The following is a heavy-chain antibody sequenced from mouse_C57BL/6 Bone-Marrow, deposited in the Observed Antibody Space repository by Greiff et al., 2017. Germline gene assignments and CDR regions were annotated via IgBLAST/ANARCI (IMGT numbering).Heavy chain of an antibody. D-gene: IGHD1-1*01. Sequence: VQLQQSGPVLVKPGASVKMSCKASGYTFTDYYMNWVKQSHGKSLEWIGVINPYNGGTSYNQKFKGKATLTVDKSSSTAYMELNSLTSEDSAVYYCARRTRFITTVVADYWGQGTTLTVSS. CDR2: INPYNGGT. V-gene: IGHV1-19*01. CDR3: ARRTRFITTVVADY. J-gene: IGHJ2*01. CDR1: GYTFTDYY.